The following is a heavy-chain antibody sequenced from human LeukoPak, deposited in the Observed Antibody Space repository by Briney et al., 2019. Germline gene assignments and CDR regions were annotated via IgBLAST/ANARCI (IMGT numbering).Heavy chain of an antibody. CDR3: ASWGDSSGYYYQNDAFDI. CDR1: GFTFSSYA. D-gene: IGHD3-22*01. CDR2: ISGSGGST. V-gene: IGHV3-23*01. J-gene: IGHJ3*02. Sequence: GGSLRLSCAASGFTFSSYAMSWVRQAPGKGLEWVSAISGSGGSTYYADSVKGRFTISRDNSNNTLYLQMNSLRAEDTAVYYCASWGDSSGYYYQNDAFDIWGQGTMVTVSS.